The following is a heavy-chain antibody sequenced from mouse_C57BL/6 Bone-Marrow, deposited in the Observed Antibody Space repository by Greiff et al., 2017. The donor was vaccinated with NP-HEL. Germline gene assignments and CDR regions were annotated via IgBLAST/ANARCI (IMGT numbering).Heavy chain of an antibody. CDR2: ISNGGGST. CDR3: ARWVIYYYGSSTWYFDV. J-gene: IGHJ1*03. V-gene: IGHV5-12*01. Sequence: DVMLVESGGGLVQPGGSLKLSCAASGFTFSDYYMYWVRQTPEKRLEWVAYISNGGGSTYYPDTVKGRFTISRDNAKNTLYLQMSRLKSEDTAMYYCARWVIYYYGSSTWYFDVWGTGTTVTVSS. D-gene: IGHD1-1*01. CDR1: GFTFSDYY.